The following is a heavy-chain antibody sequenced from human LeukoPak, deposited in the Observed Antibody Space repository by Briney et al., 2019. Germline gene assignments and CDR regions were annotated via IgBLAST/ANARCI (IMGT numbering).Heavy chain of an antibody. CDR3: ARDHMIRGVVSRQGVDY. D-gene: IGHD3-10*01. CDR2: ISSSGGGV. V-gene: IGHV3-48*03. Sequence: GGSLRLSCAASGFAFSNYELNWVRQAPGKGLEWLSHISSSGGGVYYADSVKGRFTISRDNAKNSLFLQLNGLRAEDTAIYYCARDHMIRGVVSRQGVDYWGQGTLVTVSS. CDR1: GFAFSNYE. J-gene: IGHJ4*02.